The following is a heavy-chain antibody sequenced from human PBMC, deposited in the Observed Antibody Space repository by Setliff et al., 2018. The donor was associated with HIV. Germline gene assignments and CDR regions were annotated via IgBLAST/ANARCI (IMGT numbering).Heavy chain of an antibody. D-gene: IGHD2-15*01. V-gene: IGHV4-4*07. Sequence: SETLSLTCTVSGDSISSYYWTWIRQPAGKGLDWIGHIFTSGSAFSSGTANYSPSLKSRVTISVDISKNQFSLKLTSVTAADTAMYFCARDSPADGGNPGRFQRWGQGTLVTVSS. CDR1: GDSISSYY. CDR2: IFTSGSA. CDR3: ARDSPADGGNPGRFQR. J-gene: IGHJ1*01.